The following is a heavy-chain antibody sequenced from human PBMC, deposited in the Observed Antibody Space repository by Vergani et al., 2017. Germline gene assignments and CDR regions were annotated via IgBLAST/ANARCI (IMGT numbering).Heavy chain of an antibody. D-gene: IGHD5-18*01. CDR1: GGSLSSSA. CDR3: ARDPVDTAMSLFPYGMDV. J-gene: IGHJ6*02. V-gene: IGHV1-69*12. CDR2: IIPIFGTA. Sequence: QVQLVQSGAEVKKPGSSVKVSCKASGGSLSSSAISWVRQAPGQGLEWMGGIIPIFGTANYAQKFQGRVTITADESTSTAYMELSSLRSEDTAVYYCARDPVDTAMSLFPYGMDVWGQGTTVSVSS.